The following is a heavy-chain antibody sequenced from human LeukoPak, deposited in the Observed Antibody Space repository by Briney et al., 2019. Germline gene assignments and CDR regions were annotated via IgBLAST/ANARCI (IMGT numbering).Heavy chain of an antibody. Sequence: PSETLSLTCTVSGGPISSYHWSWIRQPAGKGLEWIGHININEGPKYNPSLRSRVTMSADTSRNQYSLKLSSVTAADTAVYYCARDGNSYGPDFDYWGQGTLVTVSS. D-gene: IGHD5-18*01. V-gene: IGHV4-4*07. CDR1: GGPISSYH. CDR2: ININEGP. CDR3: ARDGNSYGPDFDY. J-gene: IGHJ4*02.